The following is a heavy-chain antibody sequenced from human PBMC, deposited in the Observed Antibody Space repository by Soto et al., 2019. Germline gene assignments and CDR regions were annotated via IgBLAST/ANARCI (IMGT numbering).Heavy chain of an antibody. Sequence: QVQLVESGGGVVQPGRSLRLSCAASGFTFSSYAMHWGRQAPGKGLEWVAVISYDGINKYYADSVKGRFTISRDNSKNTLYLHMNSLRAEDTAVYYCARDGEGQQLVLEGNWFDPWGQGTLVTVSS. CDR3: ARDGEGQQLVLEGNWFDP. CDR2: ISYDGINK. V-gene: IGHV3-30-3*01. J-gene: IGHJ5*02. CDR1: GFTFSSYA. D-gene: IGHD6-13*01.